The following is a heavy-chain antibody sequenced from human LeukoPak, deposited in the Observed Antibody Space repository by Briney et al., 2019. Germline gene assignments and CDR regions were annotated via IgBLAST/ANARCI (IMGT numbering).Heavy chain of an antibody. CDR2: INHSGST. V-gene: IGHV4-34*01. CDR3: ARGGRRAGLGP. CDR1: GGSFSGYY. Sequence: PSETLSLTRAVYGGSFSGYYWSWIRQPPGKGLEWIGEINHSGSTNYSPSLKSRVTISVDTSKNQFSLKLSSVTAADTAVYYCARGGRRAGLGPWGQGTLVTVSS. D-gene: IGHD1-26*01. J-gene: IGHJ5*02.